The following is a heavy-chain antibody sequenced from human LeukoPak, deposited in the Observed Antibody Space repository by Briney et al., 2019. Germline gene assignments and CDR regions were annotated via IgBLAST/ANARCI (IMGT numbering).Heavy chain of an antibody. CDR1: GFTFSSYA. J-gene: IGHJ4*02. Sequence: PGGSLRLSCGASGFTFSSYAMSWVRQAPGKGLEWVSAISGSGGSTYYADSVKGRFTISRDNSKNTLYLQMNSLRAEDTAVYYCAKGWRWLQSPLDYWGQGTLVTVSS. CDR2: ISGSGGST. CDR3: AKGWRWLQSPLDY. V-gene: IGHV3-23*01. D-gene: IGHD5-24*01.